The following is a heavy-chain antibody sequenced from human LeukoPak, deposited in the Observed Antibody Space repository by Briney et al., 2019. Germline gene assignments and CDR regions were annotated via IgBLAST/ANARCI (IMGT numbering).Heavy chain of an antibody. CDR3: ARVIAVAELDY. CDR1: GLTFSSYA. D-gene: IGHD6-19*01. V-gene: IGHV3-23*01. Sequence: GGSLRLSCAASGLTFSSYAMSWVRQAPTKGLEWVSGISGSGGRTYYADSVKGRFTISRDNSKNTLYLQMNSLRAEDTAVYYCARVIAVAELDYWGQGTLVTVSS. CDR2: ISGSGGRT. J-gene: IGHJ4*02.